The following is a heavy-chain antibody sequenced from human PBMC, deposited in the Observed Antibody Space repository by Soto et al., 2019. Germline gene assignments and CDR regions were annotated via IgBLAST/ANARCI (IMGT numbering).Heavy chain of an antibody. CDR2: ITPTLGTP. D-gene: IGHD1-26*01. J-gene: IGHJ4*02. CDR3: ARERSAQYFDF. CDR1: GGTFSSHG. Sequence: QVQLVQSGTVVQRRGTSVKVSCQASGGTFSSHGMAWVRQAPGQRLEWMGGITPTLGTPTYAPKFQGRDTITAEKSTNTAYMELSSLRSEDTGVYYCARERSAQYFDFWGQGTLITVSS. V-gene: IGHV1-69*06.